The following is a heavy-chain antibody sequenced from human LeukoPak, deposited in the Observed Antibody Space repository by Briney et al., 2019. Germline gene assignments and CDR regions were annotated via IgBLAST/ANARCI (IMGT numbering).Heavy chain of an antibody. CDR1: GGYISSGGYY. CDR3: ARDFYYDSRSGWFDP. V-gene: IGHV4-31*03. D-gene: IGHD3-22*01. J-gene: IGHJ5*02. Sequence: SQTLSLTCTVSGGYISSGGYYWSWIRQHPGKGLEWIGYIYYSGSTYYNPSLKSRVTISVDTSKNQFSLKLSSVTAADTAVYYCARDFYYDSRSGWFDPWGQGTLVTVSS. CDR2: IYYSGST.